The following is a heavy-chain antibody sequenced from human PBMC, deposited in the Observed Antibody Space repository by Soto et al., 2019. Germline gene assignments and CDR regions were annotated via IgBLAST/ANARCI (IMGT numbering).Heavy chain of an antibody. D-gene: IGHD1-26*01. Sequence: SETLSLTCAVSGYSISSSNWWGWIGQPPGKGLEWIGHIYSTGTTYYNPSLKSLITMSVDTSKNQFSLKLTSVTAVDTAVYYCARREIQGPIDYSAQGSLVIGSS. J-gene: IGHJ4*02. CDR3: ARREIQGPIDY. V-gene: IGHV4-28*01. CDR1: GYSISSSNW. CDR2: IYSTGTT.